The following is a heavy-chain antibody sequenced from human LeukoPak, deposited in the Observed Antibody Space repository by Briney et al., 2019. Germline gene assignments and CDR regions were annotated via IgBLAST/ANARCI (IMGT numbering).Heavy chain of an antibody. V-gene: IGHV3-23*01. CDR1: GFTFSGYS. Sequence: GGSLRLSCAASGFTFSGYSMSWVRQAPGKGPEWVSTISGSGDATYYADSVKGRFTISRDNSKNTLYVQMNSLRAEDTAVYYCAKDRQSRGSRGFDYWGQAALVIVSS. CDR3: AKDRQSRGSRGFDY. J-gene: IGHJ4*02. CDR2: ISGSGDAT. D-gene: IGHD3-22*01.